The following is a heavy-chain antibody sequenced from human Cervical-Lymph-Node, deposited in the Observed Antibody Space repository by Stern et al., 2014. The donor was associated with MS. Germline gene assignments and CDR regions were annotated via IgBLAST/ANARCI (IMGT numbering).Heavy chain of an antibody. D-gene: IGHD3-16*01. CDR1: GFTFSSYD. V-gene: IGHV3-30*18. CDR2: ISYDGSNK. J-gene: IGHJ2*01. CDR3: AKGPVWNWYFDL. Sequence: VQLVESGGGVVQPGRSLRLSCAASGFTFSSYDMHWVRQAPGKGLEWVAVISYDGSNKYYADSVKGRFTIFRDNSKNTLYLQMNSLRAEDTAVYYCAKGPVWNWYFDLWGRGTLVTVSS.